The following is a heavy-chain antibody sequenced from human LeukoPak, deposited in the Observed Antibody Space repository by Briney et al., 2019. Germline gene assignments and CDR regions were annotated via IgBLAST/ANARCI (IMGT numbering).Heavy chain of an antibody. V-gene: IGHV4-59*01. CDR3: ARGWGYYYDSSGYDAFDI. Sequence: SETLSLTCTVSGGSISSYYWSWIRQPPGKGLEWIGYIYYSGSTNYNPSLKSRVTISVDTSKNQFSLKLSSVTAADTAVHYCARGWGYYYDSSGYDAFDIWGQGTMVTVSS. CDR1: GGSISSYY. D-gene: IGHD3-22*01. J-gene: IGHJ3*02. CDR2: IYYSGST.